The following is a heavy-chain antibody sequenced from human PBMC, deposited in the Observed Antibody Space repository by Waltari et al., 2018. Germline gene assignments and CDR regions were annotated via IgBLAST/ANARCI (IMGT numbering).Heavy chain of an antibody. V-gene: IGHV4-34*01. CDR2: INHSGST. D-gene: IGHD2-15*01. CDR1: GGSFSGYY. J-gene: IGHJ6*03. CDR3: ARAPYCSGGSCYSDYYYYMDV. Sequence: QVQLQQWGAGLLKPSETLSLTCAVYGGSFSGYYWSWIRQPPGKGLAWIGEINHSGSTNYNPSLKSRVTISVDTSKNQFSLKLSSVTAADTAVYYCARAPYCSGGSCYSDYYYYMDVWGKGTTVTVSS.